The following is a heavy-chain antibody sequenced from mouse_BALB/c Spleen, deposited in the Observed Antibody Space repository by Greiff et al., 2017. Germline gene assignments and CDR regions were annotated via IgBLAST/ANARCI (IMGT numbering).Heavy chain of an antibody. CDR1: GFTFSSFG. CDR3: ARSTMTPFAY. CDR2: ISSGSSTI. V-gene: IGHV5-17*02. J-gene: IGHJ3*01. D-gene: IGHD2-4*01. Sequence: EVKVVESGGGLVQPGGSRKLSCAASGFTFSSFGMHWVRQAPEKGLEWVAYISSGSSTIYYADTVKGRFTISRDNPKNTLFLQMTSLRSEDTAMYYCARSTMTPFAYWGQGTLVTVSA.